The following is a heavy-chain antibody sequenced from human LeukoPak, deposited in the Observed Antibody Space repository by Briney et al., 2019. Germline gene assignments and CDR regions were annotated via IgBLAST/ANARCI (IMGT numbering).Heavy chain of an antibody. V-gene: IGHV3-74*01. CDR2: IRPDGSGA. J-gene: IGHJ5*02. CDR3: VPADLP. CDR1: GFTFSGRW. Sequence: TGGSLRLSCTMSGFTFSGRWMHWVRQAPGEGLVWVSLIRPDGSGANYADSVRGRFTISRDNAKNTLYLQKNSLRVEDTAVYYCVPADLPWGQGTLVIVSS.